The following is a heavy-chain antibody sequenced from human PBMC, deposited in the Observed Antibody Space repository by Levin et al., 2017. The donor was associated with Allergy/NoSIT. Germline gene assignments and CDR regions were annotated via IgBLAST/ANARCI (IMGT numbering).Heavy chain of an antibody. J-gene: IGHJ4*02. CDR1: GGSTSSNNW. CDR3: AREAGAGTFKGFDY. D-gene: IGHD3-10*01. Sequence: PSQTLSLTCAVSGGSTSSNNWWSWVRQPPGKGLEWIGEIYHSGVTNYNPSLESRITMSVDNSKNQVSLRLSSVTAADTAVYYCAREAGAGTFKGFDYWGQGALVTVSS. CDR2: IYHSGVT. V-gene: IGHV4-4*02.